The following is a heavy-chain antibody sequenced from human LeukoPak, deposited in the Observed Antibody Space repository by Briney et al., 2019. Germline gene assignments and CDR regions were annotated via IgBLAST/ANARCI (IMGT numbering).Heavy chain of an antibody. D-gene: IGHD5-12*01. J-gene: IGHJ4*02. V-gene: IGHV3-30*18. Sequence: GGSLRLSCAASGFTFSSYGMHWVRQAPGKGLEWVAVISYDGSNKYYADSVKGRFTISRDNSKNTLYLQMNSLRAGDTAVYYCAKVLSGYDSYFDYWGQGTLVTVSS. CDR1: GFTFSSYG. CDR3: AKVLSGYDSYFDY. CDR2: ISYDGSNK.